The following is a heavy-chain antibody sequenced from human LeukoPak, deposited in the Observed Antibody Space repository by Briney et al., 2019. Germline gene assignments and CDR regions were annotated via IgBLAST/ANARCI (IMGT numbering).Heavy chain of an antibody. CDR3: ARDYSYSGSYLGEGDFDY. Sequence: ASVKVSCKASGYTFTDYFIHWVRQAPGQGLEWMGWSNPKNGGTFYSQKFQGRVTMTRDTSISTAYTELSRLRSDDTAVFYCARDYSYSGSYLGEGDFDYWGQGTLVTVSS. D-gene: IGHD1-26*01. V-gene: IGHV1-2*02. CDR2: SNPKNGGT. CDR1: GYTFTDYF. J-gene: IGHJ4*02.